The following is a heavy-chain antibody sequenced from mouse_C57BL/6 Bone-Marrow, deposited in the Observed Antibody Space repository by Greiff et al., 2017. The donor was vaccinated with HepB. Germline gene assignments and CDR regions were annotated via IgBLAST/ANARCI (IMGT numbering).Heavy chain of an antibody. V-gene: IGHV8-12*01. D-gene: IGHD3-1*01. Sequence: QVTLKVCGPGILQSSQTLSLTCSFSGFSLSTSGMGVSWIRQPSGKGLEWLAHIYWDDDKRYNPSLKSRLTISKDTSRNQVFLKITSVDTADTATYYCAREGHFPWYFDVWGTGTTVTVSS. CDR1: GFSLSTSGMG. CDR3: AREGHFPWYFDV. J-gene: IGHJ1*03. CDR2: IYWDDDK.